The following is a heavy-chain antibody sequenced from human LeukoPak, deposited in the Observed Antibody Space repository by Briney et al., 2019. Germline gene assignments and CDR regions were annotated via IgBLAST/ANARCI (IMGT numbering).Heavy chain of an antibody. CDR1: GFTFSSYW. CDR3: ARVSYSSSWSVPYYYYGMDV. V-gene: IGHV3-7*01. Sequence: PGGSLRLSCAASGFTFSSYWMSWVRQAPGKGLEWVANIKQDGSEKYYVDSVKGRFTISRDNAKNSLYLQMNSLRAEDTAVYYCARVSYSSSWSVPYYYYGMDVWGQGTTVTVSS. CDR2: IKQDGSEK. D-gene: IGHD6-13*01. J-gene: IGHJ6*02.